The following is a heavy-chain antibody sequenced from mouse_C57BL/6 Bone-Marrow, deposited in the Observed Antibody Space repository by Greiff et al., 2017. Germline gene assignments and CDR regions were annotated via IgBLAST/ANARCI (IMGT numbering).Heavy chain of an antibody. CDR1: GFNIKNTY. Sequence: EVQLQQSVAELVRPGASVKLSCTASGFNIKNTYMHWVKQRPEQGLEWIGRIDPANGNTKYAPKFQGKATITADTSSNTAYLQLSSLTSEDTAIYDGASPITSVVATPFAYWGQGTLGTVSA. J-gene: IGHJ3*01. CDR2: IDPANGNT. D-gene: IGHD1-1*01. V-gene: IGHV14-3*01. CDR3: ASPITSVVATPFAY.